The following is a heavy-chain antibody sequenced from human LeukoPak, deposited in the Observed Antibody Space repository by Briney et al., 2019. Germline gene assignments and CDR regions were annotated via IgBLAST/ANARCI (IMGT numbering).Heavy chain of an antibody. J-gene: IGHJ4*02. D-gene: IGHD6-6*01. Sequence: PGRSLRLSCAASGFTFSSYGIHWVRQAPGKGLEGVAVISHDGSHKYYADSVKGRFTISRDNSKNTLYLQMNSLRADDTAVYYCVKGTSFSSSSPFDYWGQGTLVTVSS. V-gene: IGHV3-30*18. CDR3: VKGTSFSSSSPFDY. CDR1: GFTFSSYG. CDR2: ISHDGSHK.